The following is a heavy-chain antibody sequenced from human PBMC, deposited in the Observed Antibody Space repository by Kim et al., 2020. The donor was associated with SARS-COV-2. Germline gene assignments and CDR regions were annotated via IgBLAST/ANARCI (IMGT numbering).Heavy chain of an antibody. CDR1: GFTFSSYA. Sequence: GGSLRLSCSASGFTFSSYAMSWVRQAPGKGLEWVSAISGSGGSTYYADSVKGRFTISRDNSKNTLYLQMNSLRAEDTAVYYCAKDRVFARGVIGFFWFDPWRQGTLVTVSS. CDR3: AKDRVFARGVIGFFWFDP. J-gene: IGHJ5*02. D-gene: IGHD3-10*01. CDR2: ISGSGGST. V-gene: IGHV3-23*01.